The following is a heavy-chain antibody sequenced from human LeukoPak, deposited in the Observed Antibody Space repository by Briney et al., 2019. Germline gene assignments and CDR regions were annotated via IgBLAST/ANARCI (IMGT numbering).Heavy chain of an antibody. CDR2: ISGSGGST. CDR3: VKDITTYYDSLTGYEDMAPA. Sequence: GGSLRLSCAASGFTFSSYAMSWVRQAPGKGLEWVSAISGSGGSTYYADSVKGRFTISRDNAKNSLHLQMNSLRLEDTALYYCVKDITTYYDSLTGYEDMAPAWGQGTMVTVSS. J-gene: IGHJ3*01. CDR1: GFTFSSYA. D-gene: IGHD3-9*01. V-gene: IGHV3-23*01.